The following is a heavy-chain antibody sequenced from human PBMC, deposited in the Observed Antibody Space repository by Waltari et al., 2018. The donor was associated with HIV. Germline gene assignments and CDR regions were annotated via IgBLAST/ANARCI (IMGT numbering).Heavy chain of an antibody. D-gene: IGHD3-22*01. CDR1: HASFSSYY. CDR3: AGSSVAGRRWFDP. J-gene: IGHJ5*02. CDR2: IYYSGST. Sequence: QVQLQESGPGLVRPSETVSLTCTVSHASFSSYYWSWIRQSPEKGLEWIGQIYYSGSTNFNPSVKTRFSLSQDSSRRQFSLKIKSVTAADSAIYYCAGSSVAGRRWFDPWGQGTLLIVSS. V-gene: IGHV4-59*08.